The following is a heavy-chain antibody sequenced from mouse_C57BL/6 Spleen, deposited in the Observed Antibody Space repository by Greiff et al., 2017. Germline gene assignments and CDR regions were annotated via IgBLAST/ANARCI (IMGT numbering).Heavy chain of an antibody. CDR2: ISDGGSYT. CDR1: GFTFSSYA. Sequence: EVQRVESGGGLVKPGGSLKLSCAASGFTFSSYAMSWVRQTPEKRLEWVATISDGGSYTYYPDNVKGRFTISRDNAKNNLYLQMSHLKSEDTAMYYCARDGDSSGYDYWGQGTTLTVSS. D-gene: IGHD3-2*02. J-gene: IGHJ2*01. CDR3: ARDGDSSGYDY. V-gene: IGHV5-4*01.